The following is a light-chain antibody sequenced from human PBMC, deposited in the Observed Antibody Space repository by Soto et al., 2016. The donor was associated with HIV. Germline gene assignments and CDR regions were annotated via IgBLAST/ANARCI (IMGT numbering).Light chain of an antibody. V-gene: IGKV1-27*01. J-gene: IGKJ1*01. CDR2: AAS. CDR1: QGISNY. CDR3: QQYYTYT. Sequence: DIQMTQSPSSLSASVGDRVTITCRASQGISNYLAWYRQKPGKVPKLLIYAASTLQSGVPSRFRGSGSGTDFTLTISGLQPEDVATYYCQQYYTYTFGLGTKVDIK.